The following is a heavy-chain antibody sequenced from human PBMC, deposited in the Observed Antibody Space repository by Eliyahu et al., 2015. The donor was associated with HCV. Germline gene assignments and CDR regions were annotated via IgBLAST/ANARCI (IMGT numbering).Heavy chain of an antibody. V-gene: IGHV1-2*02. CDR3: ARDPVPMVRGVMGYYYGMDV. CDR2: INPNSGGT. Sequence: VKKPGASVKVSCKASGYTFTGYYMPWVRQAPGQGLEWMGWINPNSGGTNYAQKFQGRVTMTRDTSTSTAYMELSRLRSDDTAVYYCARDPVPMVRGVMGYYYGMDVWGQGTTVTVSS. J-gene: IGHJ6*02. D-gene: IGHD3-10*01. CDR1: GYTFTGYY.